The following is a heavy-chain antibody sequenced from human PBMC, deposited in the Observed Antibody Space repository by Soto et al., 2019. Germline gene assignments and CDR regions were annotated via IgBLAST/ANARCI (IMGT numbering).Heavy chain of an antibody. CDR1: GFTFTSYT. CDR2: ISGGGGST. J-gene: IGHJ4*02. D-gene: IGHD6-13*01. V-gene: IGHV3-23*01. CDR3: AKDAYDSSWYPVLIDS. Sequence: GGSLRLSCAASGFTFTSYTMTWVRQARGKGLEWVSGISGGGGSTYYADSVKGRFTISRDNSENTLYLQMDSLSADDTAVYYCAKDAYDSSWYPVLIDSWGQGTLVTVSS.